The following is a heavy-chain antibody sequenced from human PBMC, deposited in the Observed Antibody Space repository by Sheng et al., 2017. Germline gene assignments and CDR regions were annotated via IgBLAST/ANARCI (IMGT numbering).Heavy chain of an antibody. CDR1: GGSFSGYY. D-gene: IGHD2-15*01. V-gene: IGHV4-34*01. J-gene: IGHJ4*02. CDR2: IIHSGRT. Sequence: QVYLQQWGAGLLKPSETLSLTCSVFGGSFSGYYWTWIRQTPGKGLEWIAEIIHSGRTNYNPSLKSPFTISVDPSKNQFSLKLSSVTAADTAVYYCARGTVLTGYASFDIWGQGNPGHRLL. CDR3: ARGTVLTGYASFDI.